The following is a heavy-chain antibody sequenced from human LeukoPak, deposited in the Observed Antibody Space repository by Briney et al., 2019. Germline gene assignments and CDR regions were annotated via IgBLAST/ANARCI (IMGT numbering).Heavy chain of an antibody. D-gene: IGHD3-22*01. CDR3: ARAFIRGDSSGYHAFDI. CDR2: ISSSSSYI. J-gene: IGHJ3*02. Sequence: GGSLRLSCVHSVFTFSSYSMYWVRQAPGKGLEWGSSISSSSSYIYYADTVKGRFTISRDNAKNSLYLQMNSLRAEDTTVYYCARAFIRGDSSGYHAFDIWGQGTMVTVSS. CDR1: VFTFSSYS. V-gene: IGHV3-21*01.